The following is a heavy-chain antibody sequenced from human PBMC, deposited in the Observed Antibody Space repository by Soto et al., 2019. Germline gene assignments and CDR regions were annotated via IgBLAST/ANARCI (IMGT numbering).Heavy chain of an antibody. D-gene: IGHD2-15*01. Sequence: SETLSLTCTVSGGSISSYYWSWIRQPPGKGLEWIGYIYYSGSTNYNPSLKSRVTISVDTSKNQFSLKLSSVTAADTAVYYCASCIGYCSGGSRYYFDYWGQGNTVTVSS. CDR3: ASCIGYCSGGSRYYFDY. J-gene: IGHJ4*02. CDR1: GGSISSYY. CDR2: IYYSGST. V-gene: IGHV4-59*08.